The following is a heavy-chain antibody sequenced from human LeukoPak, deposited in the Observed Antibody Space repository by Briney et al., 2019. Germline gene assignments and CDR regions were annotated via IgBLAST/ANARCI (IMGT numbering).Heavy chain of an antibody. CDR2: FDPEDGET. V-gene: IGHV1-24*01. D-gene: IGHD2-15*01. J-gene: IGHJ6*02. CDR1: GYTLTELS. Sequence: ASVKVSCKVSGYTLTELSMHWVRQAPGKGLEWMGGFDPEDGETIYAQKFQGRVTMTEDTSTDTAYMELSSLRSDDTAVYYCASGEVGVVYRAGGRYYYYYHAMDVWGQGTTVTVSS. CDR3: ASGEVGVVYRAGGRYYYYYHAMDV.